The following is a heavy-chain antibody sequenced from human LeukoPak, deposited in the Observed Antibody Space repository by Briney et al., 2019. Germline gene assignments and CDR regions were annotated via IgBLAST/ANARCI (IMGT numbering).Heavy chain of an antibody. J-gene: IGHJ4*02. CDR2: LWYDGTKK. Sequence: GKSLTLSCAASGFTLGNYAMHWVRQAPGKGLEWVAALWYDGTKKYYTDSVAGRFAISRDNSKNTLYLQMNSLRAEDSAVYYCARSGGDYYDSSGYALIDYWGLGTLVTVSS. V-gene: IGHV3-33*01. D-gene: IGHD3-22*01. CDR3: ARSGGDYYDSSGYALIDY. CDR1: GFTLGNYA.